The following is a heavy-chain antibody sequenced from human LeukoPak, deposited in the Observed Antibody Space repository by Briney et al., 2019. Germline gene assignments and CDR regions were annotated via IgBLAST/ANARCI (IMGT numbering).Heavy chain of an antibody. CDR3: ARHVWYLYFYYMDV. Sequence: ASVKVSCKASGGTFSSYAISWVRQAPGQGLEWMGGIIPIFGTANYAQKFQGRVTITADESTSTAYMELSSLRSEDTAVYYCARHVWYLYFYYMDVWGKGTTVTISS. J-gene: IGHJ6*03. D-gene: IGHD6-13*01. CDR1: GGTFSSYA. CDR2: IIPIFGTA. V-gene: IGHV1-69*13.